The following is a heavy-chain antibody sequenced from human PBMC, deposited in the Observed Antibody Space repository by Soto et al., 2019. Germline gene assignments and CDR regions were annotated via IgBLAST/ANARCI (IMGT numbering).Heavy chain of an antibody. CDR3: ARGGVFIAARLPPGDY. J-gene: IGHJ4*02. CDR2: ISAYNGNT. V-gene: IGHV1-18*01. D-gene: IGHD6-6*01. Sequence: ASVKVSCKASGYTFTSYGISWVRQAPGQGLEWMGWISAYNGNTNYAQKLQGRVTITRDTSASTAYMELSSLRSEDTAVYYCARGGVFIAARLPPGDYWGQGTLVTVSS. CDR1: GYTFTSYG.